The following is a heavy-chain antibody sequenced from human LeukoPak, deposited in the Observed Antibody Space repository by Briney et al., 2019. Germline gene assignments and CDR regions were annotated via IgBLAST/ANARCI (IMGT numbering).Heavy chain of an antibody. CDR3: ARNSGLVPHHDAFCS. CDR2: IYSGGDT. J-gene: IGHJ3*02. CDR1: GFTVTTTY. D-gene: IGHD6-19*01. Sequence: AGSLRLSCAVSGFTVTTTYNSWVRHPPQKGQGWDSVIYSGGDTYYAHSVKGRFTISRDTPKNTVYLHLNTLRAADTAVYYCARNSGLVPHHDAFCSWGPGTMVTVAS. V-gene: IGHV3-66*01.